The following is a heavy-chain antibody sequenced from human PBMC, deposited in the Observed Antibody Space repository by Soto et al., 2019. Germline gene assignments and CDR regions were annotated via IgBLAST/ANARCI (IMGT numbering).Heavy chain of an antibody. CDR2: INHSGST. CDR1: GGSFSGYY. CDR3: ARVVDDSSGYSDY. D-gene: IGHD3-22*01. Sequence: QVPLQQWGAGLLKPSETLSLTCAVYGGSFSGYYWSWIRQPPGKGLEWIGEINHSGSTNYNPSLKSRVTISVDTSKNQFSLKLSSVTAADTAVYYCARVVDDSSGYSDYWGQGTLVTVSS. J-gene: IGHJ4*02. V-gene: IGHV4-34*01.